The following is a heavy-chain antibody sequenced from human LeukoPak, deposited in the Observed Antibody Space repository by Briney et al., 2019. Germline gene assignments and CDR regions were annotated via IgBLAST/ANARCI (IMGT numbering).Heavy chain of an antibody. V-gene: IGHV4-59*08. J-gene: IGHJ5*02. CDR2: IYVTGT. Sequence: KPSETLSLTCTVSGGSIGTYYWSWIRQSPGKGLEWIGYIYVTGTRYNPYLQSRVTISVDRSRNQFFLKMSSVTAADTAVYYCARHEAYYDFWSGYYSGGWFDPWGQGTLVTVSS. CDR3: ARHEAYYDFWSGYYSGGWFDP. CDR1: GGSIGTYY. D-gene: IGHD3-3*01.